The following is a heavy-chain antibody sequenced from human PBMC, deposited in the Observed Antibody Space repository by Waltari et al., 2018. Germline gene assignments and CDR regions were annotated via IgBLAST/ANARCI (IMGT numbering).Heavy chain of an antibody. CDR2: IIPICGTT. Sequence: QVQLVQSGAEVKKPGASVKVSCKASGGTFSSYAISWVRQAPGQGVGWMGGIIPICGTTNDEQKCQGRVTITADESTSTAYMELSSLRSEDTAVYYCARVDADRVYYWGQGTLVTVSS. J-gene: IGHJ4*02. V-gene: IGHV1-69*01. CDR3: ARVDADRVYY. CDR1: GGTFSSYA.